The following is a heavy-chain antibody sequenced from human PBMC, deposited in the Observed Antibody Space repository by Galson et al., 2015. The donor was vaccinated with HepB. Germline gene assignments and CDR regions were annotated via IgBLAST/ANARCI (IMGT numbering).Heavy chain of an antibody. V-gene: IGHV3-30*04. D-gene: IGHD6-19*01. CDR3: ARERGAGWYEGDDY. CDR1: GFTFSSYG. J-gene: IGHJ4*02. Sequence: SLRLSCAASGFTFSSYGIHWVREAPGKGLEWVAIISPDGRNTYYAYSVKGRFTISRDNSSNTLYLQMNGPRADDTAVYYCARERGAGWYEGDDYWGQGTRVVVSS. CDR2: ISPDGRNT.